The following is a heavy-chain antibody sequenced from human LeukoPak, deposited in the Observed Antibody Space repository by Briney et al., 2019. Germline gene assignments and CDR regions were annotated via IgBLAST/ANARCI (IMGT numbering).Heavy chain of an antibody. V-gene: IGHV4-39*01. Sequence: PSETLSLTCTVSGDSISSRSYYWGWIRQPPGKGLEWIGSMYYSESTYYNPSLKSRVTISVDTSKNQFSLKLSSVTAADTAVYYCARLGDYGSGSSSYWGQGTLATVSS. J-gene: IGHJ4*02. D-gene: IGHD3-10*01. CDR2: MYYSEST. CDR1: GDSISSRSYY. CDR3: ARLGDYGSGSSSY.